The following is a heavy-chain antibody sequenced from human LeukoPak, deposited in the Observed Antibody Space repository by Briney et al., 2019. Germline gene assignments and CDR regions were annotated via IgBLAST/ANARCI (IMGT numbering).Heavy chain of an antibody. Sequence: GGSLRLSCAASGFTFSGYIMSWVRQAPGKGLEWVSVISTAGGTTTYADSVKGRFTMSRDNSKNTLFLQMNSLRAEDTVVYYCAKEGGPTLRYFDYWGQGTPVTVSS. CDR1: GFTFSGYI. CDR3: AKEGGPTLRYFDY. V-gene: IGHV3-23*01. D-gene: IGHD3-16*01. CDR2: ISTAGGTT. J-gene: IGHJ4*02.